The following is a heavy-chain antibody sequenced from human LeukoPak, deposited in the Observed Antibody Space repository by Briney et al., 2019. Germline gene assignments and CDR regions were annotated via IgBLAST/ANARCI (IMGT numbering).Heavy chain of an antibody. CDR1: GFTFSSYG. J-gene: IGHJ4*02. V-gene: IGHV3-30*18. CDR2: ISFDGSTK. D-gene: IGHD6-19*01. Sequence: GGSLRLSCVASGFTFSSYGMYWVRQAPGKGLEWVAVISFDGSTKYYADSVKGRFTISRDNSKNTVYLQMNSLRAEDTAVYYCAKDSSGHFDYFDYWGQGTLVTVSS. CDR3: AKDSSGHFDYFDY.